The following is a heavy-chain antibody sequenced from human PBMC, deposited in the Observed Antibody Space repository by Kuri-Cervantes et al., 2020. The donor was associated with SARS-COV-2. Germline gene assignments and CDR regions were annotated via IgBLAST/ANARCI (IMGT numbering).Heavy chain of an antibody. V-gene: IGHV4-61*02. CDR3: ARHHCSSTSCWLLQL. Sequence: SETLSLTCTVSGDSINSADYYWTWIRQPAGKGLEWIGRIYSSGSTKYNPSLKSRVSISIDTSRNQYSLMLTSVTAADTAVYYCARHHCSSTSCWLLQLWGQGTLVTVSS. D-gene: IGHD2-2*01. J-gene: IGHJ1*01. CDR1: GDSINSADYY. CDR2: IYSSGST.